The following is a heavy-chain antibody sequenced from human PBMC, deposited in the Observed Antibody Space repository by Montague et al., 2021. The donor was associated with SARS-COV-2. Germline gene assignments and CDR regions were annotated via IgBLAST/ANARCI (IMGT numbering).Heavy chain of an antibody. CDR2: IYYSGST. CDR1: GGSVGSSHYY. V-gene: IGHV4-39*01. Sequence: SETRSLTCTVSGGSVGSSHYYWAWIHQPPGKGLEWIGAIYYSGSTYYNPSPRSRVTIDVDASTNQFSLKLHSVTAADTAVYFCARGLYNWNYEHWFDTWGQGTLVTVSS. J-gene: IGHJ5*02. D-gene: IGHD1-7*01. CDR3: ARGLYNWNYEHWFDT.